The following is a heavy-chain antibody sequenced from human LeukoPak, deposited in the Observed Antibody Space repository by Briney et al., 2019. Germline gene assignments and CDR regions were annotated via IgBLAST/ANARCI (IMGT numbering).Heavy chain of an antibody. J-gene: IGHJ6*03. CDR2: IYTSGST. Sequence: PSETLSLTCTVSGGSISSYYWSWIRQPAGKGLEWIGRIYTSGSTNYNPSLKSRVTMSVDTSKNQFSLKLSSVTAADTAVYYCARVEAVAGTHYYYYMDVWGKGTTVTVSS. V-gene: IGHV4-4*07. CDR3: ARVEAVAGTHYYYYMDV. CDR1: GGSISSYY. D-gene: IGHD6-19*01.